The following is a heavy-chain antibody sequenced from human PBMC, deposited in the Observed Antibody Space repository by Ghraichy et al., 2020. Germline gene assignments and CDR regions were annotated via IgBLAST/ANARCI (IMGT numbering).Heavy chain of an antibody. V-gene: IGHV3-23*01. Sequence: GESLNISCAASGFTFSSYAMSWVRQAPGKGLEWVSAISGSGGSTYYADSVKGRFTIFRDNSKNTLYLQMNSLRAEDTAVYYCAKEYCSGGSCYSDYYYYYGMDVWGQGTTVTVSS. D-gene: IGHD2-15*01. CDR2: ISGSGGST. J-gene: IGHJ6*02. CDR3: AKEYCSGGSCYSDYYYYYGMDV. CDR1: GFTFSSYA.